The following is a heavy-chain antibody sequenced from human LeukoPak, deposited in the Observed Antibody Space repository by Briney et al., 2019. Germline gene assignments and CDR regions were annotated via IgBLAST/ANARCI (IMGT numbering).Heavy chain of an antibody. CDR2: VSSSGSTI. CDR3: ARENYGDHTTNWFDP. J-gene: IGHJ5*02. D-gene: IGHD4-17*01. V-gene: IGHV3-11*01. CDR1: GFTFSDYY. Sequence: GGSLRLSCAASGFTFSDYYMSWIRQAPGKGLEWVSYVSSSGSTIYYADSVKGRFTISRDNAKNSLYLQMNSLRAEDTAVYYCARENYGDHTTNWFDPWGQGTLVTVSS.